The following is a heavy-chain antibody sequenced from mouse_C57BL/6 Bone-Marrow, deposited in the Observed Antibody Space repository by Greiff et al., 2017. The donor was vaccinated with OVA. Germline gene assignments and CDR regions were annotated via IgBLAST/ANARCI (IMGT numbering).Heavy chain of an antibody. J-gene: IGHJ3*01. CDR2: IDPSDSYT. Sequence: VQLQQPGAELVMPGASVKLSCKASGYTFTSYWMHWVKQRPGQGLEWIGEIDPSDSYTNYNQKFKGKFTLTVDKSSSTAYMQLSSLTSEDSAVYCCAKDDYDDGTWFAYWGQETLVTVSA. V-gene: IGHV1-69*01. CDR1: GYTFTSYW. D-gene: IGHD2-4*01. CDR3: AKDDYDDGTWFAY.